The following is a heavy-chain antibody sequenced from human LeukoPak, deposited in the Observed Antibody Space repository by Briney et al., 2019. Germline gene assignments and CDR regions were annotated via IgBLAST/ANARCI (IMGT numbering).Heavy chain of an antibody. CDR1: GESFSEYY. CDR2: INHSGST. CDR3: AQVSAAGPLLFDY. J-gene: IGHJ4*02. D-gene: IGHD6-13*01. Sequence: PSETLSLTCTVYGESFSEYYWSRIRQPPGKGLEWIGEINHSGSTNYNPSLTGRVTISVDTSKNQFSLRLTSVTAADTAVYHCAQVSAAGPLLFDYWGQGTLVTVSS. V-gene: IGHV4-34*01.